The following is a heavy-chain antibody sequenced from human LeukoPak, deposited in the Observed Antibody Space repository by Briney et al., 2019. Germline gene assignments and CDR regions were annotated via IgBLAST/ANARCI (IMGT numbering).Heavy chain of an antibody. V-gene: IGHV4-30-4*08. CDR1: GGSFSGYY. J-gene: IGHJ3*02. Sequence: SETLSLTCAVYGGSFSGYYWSWIRQPPGKGLEWIGYIYYSGSTYYNPSLKSRVTISVDTSKNQFSLKLSSVTAADTAVYYCARHYDFWSGYSGAFDIWGQGTMVTVSS. CDR3: ARHYDFWSGYSGAFDI. CDR2: IYYSGST. D-gene: IGHD3-3*01.